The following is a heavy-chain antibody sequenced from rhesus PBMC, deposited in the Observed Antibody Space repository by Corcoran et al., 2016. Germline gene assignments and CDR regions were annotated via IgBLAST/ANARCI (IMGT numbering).Heavy chain of an antibody. J-gene: IGHJ6*01. D-gene: IGHD2-21*01. CDR1: GGSISSSY. CDR2: IYGSGSST. Sequence: QLQLQESGPGLVKPSETLSVTCAVSGGSISSSYWSWIRQAPGKGLEWIGYIYGSGSSTNYNPSLKSRVTRSVDTSMNQLSLKLSSVTAADTAVYDCARYCTGSGCYAGLDSWGQGVVVTVSS. CDR3: ARYCTGSGCYAGLDS. V-gene: IGHV4-169*01.